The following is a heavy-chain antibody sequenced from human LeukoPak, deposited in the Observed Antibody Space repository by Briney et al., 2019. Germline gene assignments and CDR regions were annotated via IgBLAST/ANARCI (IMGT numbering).Heavy chain of an antibody. CDR3: ARGVNYYYYYMDV. V-gene: IGHV4-61*02. CDR1: GGFISSGSYF. CDR2: VYISGST. J-gene: IGHJ6*03. Sequence: TSETLSLTCTVSGGFISSGSYFWSWIRQPAGKGLEWIGRVYISGSTNYNPSLKSRVTISVDTSKNQFSLKLSSVTAADTAVYYCARGVNYYYYYMDVWGKGTTVTISS. D-gene: IGHD4-23*01.